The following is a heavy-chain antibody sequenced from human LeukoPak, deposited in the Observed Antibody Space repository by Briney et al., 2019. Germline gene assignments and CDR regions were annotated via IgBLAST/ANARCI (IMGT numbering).Heavy chain of an antibody. CDR3: ARVLYSGTYSADY. D-gene: IGHD1-26*01. Sequence: GGSLRLSCAGTGFTFSRYWMSWVRQAPGKGLEWVASIKEDGSEKYHVDSVEGRFTISRDNAKNSLYLQMNSLRAEDTAVYNCARVLYSGTYSADYWGQGTLVTVSS. V-gene: IGHV3-7*01. J-gene: IGHJ4*02. CDR2: IKEDGSEK. CDR1: GFTFSRYW.